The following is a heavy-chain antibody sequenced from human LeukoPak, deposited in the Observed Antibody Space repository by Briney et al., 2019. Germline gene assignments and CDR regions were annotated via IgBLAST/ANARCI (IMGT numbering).Heavy chain of an antibody. CDR3: ATLQSYWFDP. D-gene: IGHD4-11*01. CDR1: GGTFSSYA. Sequence: SVTVSCKASGGTFSSYAISWVRQAPGRGLEWMGGIIPIFGTANYAQKFQGRVTITTDESTSTAYMELSSLRSEDTAVYYCATLQSYWFDPWGQGTLVTVSS. J-gene: IGHJ5*02. CDR2: IIPIFGTA. V-gene: IGHV1-69*05.